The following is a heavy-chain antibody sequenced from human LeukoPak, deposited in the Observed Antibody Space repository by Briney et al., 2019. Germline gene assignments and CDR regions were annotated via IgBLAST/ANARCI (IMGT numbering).Heavy chain of an antibody. CDR3: ASSGSYQAFDI. CDR2: INHSGST. V-gene: IGHV4-34*01. J-gene: IGHJ3*02. Sequence: SETLSLTCAVYGGSFSGYYWSWIRQPPGKGLEWIGEINHSGSTNYNPSLKSRVTISVDTSKNQFSLKLSSVTAADTAVYYCASSGSYQAFDIWGQGTMVTVSS. D-gene: IGHD1-26*01. CDR1: GGSFSGYY.